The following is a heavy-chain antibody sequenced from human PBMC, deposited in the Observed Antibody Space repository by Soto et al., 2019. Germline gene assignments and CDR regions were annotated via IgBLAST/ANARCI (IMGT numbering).Heavy chain of an antibody. V-gene: IGHV1-69*06. CDR1: GGTFSSYA. Sequence: SVKVSCKASGGTFSSYAISWVRQAPGQGLEWMGGIIPIFGTANYAQKFQGRVTITADKSTSTAYMELSSLRSEDTAVYYCARYAFDGTRSGGNDALDIWGQGTMVT. J-gene: IGHJ3*02. D-gene: IGHD3-10*01. CDR2: IIPIFGTA. CDR3: ARYAFDGTRSGGNDALDI.